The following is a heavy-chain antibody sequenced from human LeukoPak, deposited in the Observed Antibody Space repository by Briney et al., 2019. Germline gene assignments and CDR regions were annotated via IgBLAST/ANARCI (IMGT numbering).Heavy chain of an antibody. CDR1: GITFSSYW. V-gene: IGHV3-74*01. J-gene: IGHJ4*02. D-gene: IGHD2-15*01. CDR2: INTQGTYT. Sequence: GGSLRLSCAVSGITFSSYWMHWVRQDPGRGLLWVSRINTQGTYTNYADSVRGRFTISKDNAKNTLYLQMSSLRADDTAVYYCVIDLGDYNDFWGQGTLVSVSS. CDR3: VIDLGDYNDF.